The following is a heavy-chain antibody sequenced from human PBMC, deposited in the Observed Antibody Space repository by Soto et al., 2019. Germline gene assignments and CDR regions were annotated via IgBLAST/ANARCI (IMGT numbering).Heavy chain of an antibody. D-gene: IGHD3-10*01. J-gene: IGHJ3*02. CDR1: GYTFTNYA. V-gene: IGHV1-3*01. CDR3: ATAKTMVRGVIITSGAFDI. CDR2: INAGNGNT. Sequence: GASVKVSCKASGYTFTNYAMHWVRQAPGQRLEWMGWINAGNGNTRYSQKFQGRVTMTKDTSTGTAYMELSSLRSEDTAVYYCATAKTMVRGVIITSGAFDIWGQGTMVPVSS.